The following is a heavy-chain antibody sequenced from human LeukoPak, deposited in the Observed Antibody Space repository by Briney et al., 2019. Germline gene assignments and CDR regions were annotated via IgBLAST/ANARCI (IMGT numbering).Heavy chain of an antibody. CDR3: ARASGDSGYAPFDY. D-gene: IGHD5-12*01. V-gene: IGHV1-2*04. Sequence: GASVKVSCKASGYTFTGYYMHWVRQAPGQGLEWMGWINPNSGGTNYAQKFQGWVTMTRDTSISTAYMELSRLRSDDTAVYYCARASGDSGYAPFDYWGQGTLVTVSS. CDR2: INPNSGGT. J-gene: IGHJ4*02. CDR1: GYTFTGYY.